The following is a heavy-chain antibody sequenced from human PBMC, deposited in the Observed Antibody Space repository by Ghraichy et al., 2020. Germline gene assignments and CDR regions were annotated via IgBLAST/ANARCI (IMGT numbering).Heavy chain of an antibody. CDR2: IKQDGSET. D-gene: IGHD6-19*01. CDR3: VAGRGWLFDF. Sequence: GGSLRLSCASSGLTFRNYWMNWVRQAPGKGPEWVAIIKQDGSETYYVDSVKGRFTISRDNAKESVYLQMSNLRVEDTAIYYCVAGRGWLFDFWGQGPLVTVSS. CDR1: GLTFRNYW. V-gene: IGHV3-7*03. J-gene: IGHJ4*02.